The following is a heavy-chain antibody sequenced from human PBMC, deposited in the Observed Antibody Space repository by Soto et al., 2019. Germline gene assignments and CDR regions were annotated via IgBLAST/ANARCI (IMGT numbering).Heavy chain of an antibody. CDR3: ARLDYGDRLPFFDY. CDR2: IYYSGST. V-gene: IGHV4-39*01. J-gene: IGHJ4*02. D-gene: IGHD4-17*01. Sequence: SETLSLTCTVSGGSISSSSYYWGWIRQPPGKGLEWIGSIYYSGSTYYNPSLKSRVTISVDTSKNQFSLKLSSVTAADTAVYYCARLDYGDRLPFFDYWGQGTLVTVSS. CDR1: GGSISSSSYY.